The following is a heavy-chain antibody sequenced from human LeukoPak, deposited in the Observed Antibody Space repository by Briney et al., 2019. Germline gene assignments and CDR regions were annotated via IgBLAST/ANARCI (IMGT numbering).Heavy chain of an antibody. CDR3: ARERDSWFDP. J-gene: IGHJ5*02. CDR1: GGPISSGDYY. Sequence: PSETLSLTCTVSGGPISSGDYYWGWIRQPPGKGLEWIGYIYHSGSTYYNPSLKSRVTISVETSKNQFSLKLSSVTAADTAVYYCARERDSWFDPWGQGTLVTVSS. CDR2: IYHSGST. V-gene: IGHV4-30-4*01.